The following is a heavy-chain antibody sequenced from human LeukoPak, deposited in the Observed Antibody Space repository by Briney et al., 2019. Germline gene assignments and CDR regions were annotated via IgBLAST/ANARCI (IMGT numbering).Heavy chain of an antibody. D-gene: IGHD1-26*01. Sequence: GGSLRLSCAASGFTFRSHGMHWVRQAPGKGLEWVAFIWYDGSNKYYTDSVKGRFTISRDNSKNTLYLQMNSLRAEDTAVYYCAGDRATSYFDYWAREPWSPSPQ. CDR1: GFTFRSHG. CDR2: IWYDGSNK. J-gene: IGHJ4*02. V-gene: IGHV3-33*01. CDR3: AGDRATSYFDY.